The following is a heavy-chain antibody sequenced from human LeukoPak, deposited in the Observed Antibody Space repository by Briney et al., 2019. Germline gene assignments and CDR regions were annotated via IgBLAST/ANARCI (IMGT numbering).Heavy chain of an antibody. CDR2: INHSGST. CDR3: ARGRRDGYFDY. CDR1: GGSFSGYY. V-gene: IGHV4-34*01. J-gene: IGHJ4*02. Sequence: SETLSLACAVYGGSFSGYYWSWIRQPPGKGLEWIGEINHSGSTNYNPSLKSRVTISVDTSKNQFSLKLSSVTAADTAVYYCARGRRDGYFDYWGQGTLVTVSS. D-gene: IGHD5-24*01.